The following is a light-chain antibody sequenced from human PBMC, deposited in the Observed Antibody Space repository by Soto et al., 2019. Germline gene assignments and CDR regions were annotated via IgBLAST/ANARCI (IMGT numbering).Light chain of an antibody. CDR3: CSDAGSSTLV. CDR1: SRDVGSYNL. V-gene: IGLV2-23*01. CDR2: EAI. J-gene: IGLJ2*01. Sequence: QSVLTQPASVSGSPGQSITISCTGTSRDVGSYNLVSWYQQHPGKAPKLMIYEAIKRPSGVSTRFSCSKSANTASLTTSGLHADEDADYYCCSDAGSSTLVFGGGTQLTVL.